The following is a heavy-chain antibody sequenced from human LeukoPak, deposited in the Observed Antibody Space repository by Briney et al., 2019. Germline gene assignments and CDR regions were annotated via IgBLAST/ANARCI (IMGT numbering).Heavy chain of an antibody. J-gene: IGHJ4*02. Sequence: GGSLGLSCAASGFTFSSYAMRWVRQAPGKGLEWVSAISGSGGTTYYADSVKGRFTISRDNSKNTLYLQINSLRAEDTAVYYCAKDDYGRFDYWGQGTLVTVSS. CDR1: GFTFSSYA. CDR3: AKDDYGRFDY. V-gene: IGHV3-23*01. CDR2: ISGSGGTT. D-gene: IGHD4-17*01.